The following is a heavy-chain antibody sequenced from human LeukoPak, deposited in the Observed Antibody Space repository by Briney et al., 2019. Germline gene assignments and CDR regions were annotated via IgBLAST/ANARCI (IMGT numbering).Heavy chain of an antibody. CDR2: IYYSGST. V-gene: IGHV4-59*12. Sequence: SETLSLTCTVSGGSISSYYWSWIRQPPGKGLEWIGYIYYSGSTYYNPSLTSRVTISVDTSKNQFSLKLSSVTAADTAVYYCARSGYDYYYYYYMDVWGKGTTVTVSS. CDR1: GGSISSYY. CDR3: ARSGYDYYYYYYMDV. D-gene: IGHD5-12*01. J-gene: IGHJ6*03.